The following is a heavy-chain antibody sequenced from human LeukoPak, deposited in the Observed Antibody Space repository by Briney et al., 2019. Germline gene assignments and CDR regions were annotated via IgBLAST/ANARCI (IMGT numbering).Heavy chain of an antibody. J-gene: IGHJ5*02. CDR3: ARDSNILTGYNWFDP. Sequence: ASVKVSCKASGYTFTRYGISWVRQAPGQGLEWMGWISAYNVNTNYAQKLQGRVTMTTDTSTSTAYMELRSLRSDDTAVYYCARDSNILTGYNWFDPWGQGTLVTVSS. V-gene: IGHV1-18*01. CDR1: GYTFTRYG. CDR2: ISAYNVNT. D-gene: IGHD3-9*01.